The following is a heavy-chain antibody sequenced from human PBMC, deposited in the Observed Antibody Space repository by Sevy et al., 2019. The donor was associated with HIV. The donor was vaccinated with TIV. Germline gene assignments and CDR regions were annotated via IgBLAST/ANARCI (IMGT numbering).Heavy chain of an antibody. D-gene: IGHD3-10*01. CDR3: ARPRENSVDHYFFYVMDV. Sequence: GGSLRLSCAASGFAFSNYYAMHWVRQAPGKGLEWVALISYDGSDTYYADSVKGRFTVSRDNFKNTLFLQMNSLTTEETAGYYCARPRENSVDHYFFYVMDVGGQGTRV. CDR2: ISYDGSDT. J-gene: IGHJ6*02. CDR1: GFAFSNYYA. V-gene: IGHV3-30-3*01.